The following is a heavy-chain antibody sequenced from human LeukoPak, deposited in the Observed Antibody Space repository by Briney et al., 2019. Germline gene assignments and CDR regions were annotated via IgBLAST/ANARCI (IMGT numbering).Heavy chain of an antibody. Sequence: GGSLRLSCAASGFAFSSYEMNWVRQAPGKGLEWVSYISSSGTTIYYADSVKGRFTISRDNAKNSLYLQMNSLRAEDTAVYYCARVGVVVAATGNLWFDPWGQGTLVTVSS. CDR3: ARVGVVVAATGNLWFDP. J-gene: IGHJ5*02. V-gene: IGHV3-48*03. CDR2: ISSSGTTI. CDR1: GFAFSSYE. D-gene: IGHD2-15*01.